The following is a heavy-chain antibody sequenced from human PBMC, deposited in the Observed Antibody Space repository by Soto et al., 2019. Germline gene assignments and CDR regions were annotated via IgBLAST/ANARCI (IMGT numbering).Heavy chain of an antibody. V-gene: IGHV3-48*02. J-gene: IGHJ6*02. CDR1: GFTFSSYA. D-gene: IGHD6-13*01. CDR2: ISSSSSTI. Sequence: PGGSLRLSCAASGFTFSSYAMSWVRQAPGKGLEWVSYISSSSSTIYYADSVKGRFTISRDNAKNSLYLQMNSLRDEDTAVYYCAIRTPRIAAAGTYYYYGMDVWGQGTTVTVSS. CDR3: AIRTPRIAAAGTYYYYGMDV.